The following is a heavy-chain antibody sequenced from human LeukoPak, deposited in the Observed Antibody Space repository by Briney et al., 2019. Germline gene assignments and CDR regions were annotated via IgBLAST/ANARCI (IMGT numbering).Heavy chain of an antibody. J-gene: IGHJ3*02. V-gene: IGHV3-11*04. CDR1: GFTFSYYY. D-gene: IGHD3-16*01. Sequence: GGSLRLSCAASGFTFSYYYMTWIRQAPGKGLEWISFISSSGSTKYYADSVKGRFTISRDDAKNSLYLQMNSLRAEDTAVYYCARVISSDDAFDIWGQGTMVTVSS. CDR2: ISSSGSTK. CDR3: ARVISSDDAFDI.